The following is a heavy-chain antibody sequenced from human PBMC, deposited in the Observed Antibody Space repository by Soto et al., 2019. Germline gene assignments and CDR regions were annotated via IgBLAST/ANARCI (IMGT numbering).Heavy chain of an antibody. J-gene: IGHJ4*02. Sequence: ASVKVSCKASGYTFTGYYMHWVRQAPEQGLEWMGGINPNSGGTNYAQKFQGWVTMTRDTSISTAYMELSRLRSDDTAVYYCARGLAAAGTTLDSSGYYPDYWGQGTLVTVSS. V-gene: IGHV1-2*04. CDR2: INPNSGGT. D-gene: IGHD3-22*01. CDR1: GYTFTGYY. CDR3: ARGLAAAGTTLDSSGYYPDY.